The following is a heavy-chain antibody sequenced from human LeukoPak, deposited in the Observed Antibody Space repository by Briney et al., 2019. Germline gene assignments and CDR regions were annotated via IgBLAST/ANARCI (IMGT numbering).Heavy chain of an antibody. J-gene: IGHJ6*03. V-gene: IGHV1-2*02. CDR2: INPNSGGT. D-gene: IGHD2-15*01. CDR1: GYTFTGYY. CDR3: ARAHGYCSGGSCYRSPYYYYYMDV. Sequence: ASVKVSCKASGYTFTGYYMHWLRQAPGQGLEWMGWINPNSGGTNYAQKFQGRVTMIRDTSISTSYMELSRLRSDDTAVYYCARAHGYCSGGSCYRSPYYYYYMDVWGKGTAVTVSS.